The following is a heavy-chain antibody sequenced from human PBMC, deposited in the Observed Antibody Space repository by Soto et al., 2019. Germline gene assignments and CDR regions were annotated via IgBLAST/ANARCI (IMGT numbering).Heavy chain of an antibody. CDR1: GGSISSSSYY. J-gene: IGHJ4*02. Sequence: PSETLSLTCTVSGGSISSSSYYWGWIRQPPGKGLEWIGSIYYSGSTYYNPSLKSRVTISVDTSKNQFSLKLSSVTAADTAVYYCARQYYYGSSGYYYFDYWGQGTLVTVS. V-gene: IGHV4-39*01. CDR2: IYYSGST. CDR3: ARQYYYGSSGYYYFDY. D-gene: IGHD3-22*01.